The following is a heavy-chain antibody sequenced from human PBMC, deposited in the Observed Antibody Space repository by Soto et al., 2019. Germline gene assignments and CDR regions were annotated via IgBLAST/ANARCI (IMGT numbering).Heavy chain of an antibody. V-gene: IGHV3-30*05. CDR2: ISPDGNNA. Sequence: QVQLVESGGDVVQPGRSLRLSCAASGPTFSSYDIHWVRQAPVKGLGWVAHISPDGNNAYYADSVKGRFAISRDNARNTVYLQVNRLRPEGTAVYHCVRGPSHCAFDIWGQGTLVTVAS. J-gene: IGHJ3*02. CDR3: VRGPSHCAFDI. CDR1: GPTFSSYD.